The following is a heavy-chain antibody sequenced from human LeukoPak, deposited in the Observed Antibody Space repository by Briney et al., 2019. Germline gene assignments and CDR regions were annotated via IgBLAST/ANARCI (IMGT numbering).Heavy chain of an antibody. Sequence: SETLSLTCTVSGGSISSYYWSWIRQPPGKGLEWIGYIYYSGSTNYNPSLKSRVTISVDTSKNQFSLKLSSVTAADTAVYYCGRQGGSYSGYFQHWGQGTLVTVSS. D-gene: IGHD1-26*01. CDR3: GRQGGSYSGYFQH. V-gene: IGHV4-59*08. CDR2: IYYSGST. CDR1: GGSISSYY. J-gene: IGHJ1*01.